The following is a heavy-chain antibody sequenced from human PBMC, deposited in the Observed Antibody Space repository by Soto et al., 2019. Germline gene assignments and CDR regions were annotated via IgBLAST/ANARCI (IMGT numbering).Heavy chain of an antibody. CDR1: GFTFSDYY. Sequence: PGGSLRLSCAASGFTFSDYYMSWIRQAPGKGLEWVSYISSSGTTVYYADSVKGRFTISRDNAKNSLYLQMNSLRAEDTAVYYCARDERGIPRIDYWGQGILVTVSS. CDR3: ARDERGIPRIDY. J-gene: IGHJ4*02. V-gene: IGHV3-11*01. CDR2: ISSSGTTV. D-gene: IGHD2-15*01.